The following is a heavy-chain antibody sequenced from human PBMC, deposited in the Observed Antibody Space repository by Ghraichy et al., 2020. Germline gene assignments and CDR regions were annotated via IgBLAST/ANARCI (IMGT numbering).Heavy chain of an antibody. V-gene: IGHV3-64D*06. J-gene: IGHJ4*02. Sequence: GGSLRLSCSASGFTFSSYAMHWVRQAPGKGLEYVSAITSNGGSTYYADSVKGRFTISRDNSKNTLYLQMSSLRAEDTAVYYCKLPSSYDPGALDYWGQGTLVTVSS. D-gene: IGHD5-12*01. CDR3: KLPSSYDPGALDY. CDR1: GFTFSSYA. CDR2: ITSNGGST.